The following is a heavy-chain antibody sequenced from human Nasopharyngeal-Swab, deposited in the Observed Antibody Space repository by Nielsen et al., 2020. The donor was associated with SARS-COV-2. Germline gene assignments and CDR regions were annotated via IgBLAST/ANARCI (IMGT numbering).Heavy chain of an antibody. D-gene: IGHD3-22*01. CDR2: INAGNGNT. Sequence: ASVKVSCKASGYTFTSYAMHWVRQAPGQRLEWMGWINAGNGNTKYSQKFQGRVTITRDTSASTAYVELSSLRSEDTAVYYCARDRIPDYYYDSSDFDYWGQGTLVTVSS. J-gene: IGHJ4*02. V-gene: IGHV1-3*01. CDR3: ARDRIPDYYYDSSDFDY. CDR1: GYTFTSYA.